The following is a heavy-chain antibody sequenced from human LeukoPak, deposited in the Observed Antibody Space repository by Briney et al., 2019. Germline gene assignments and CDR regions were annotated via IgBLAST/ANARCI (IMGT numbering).Heavy chain of an antibody. Sequence: SETLSLTCTVSGGSISSYYWNWIRQPPEKGLEWVGYIYYTGSTNYNPSLKSRVTISLDTSKNQFSLRLSSVTAADTAVYYCARGYCSGVSCYYFDSWGQGTLVTVSS. D-gene: IGHD2-15*01. J-gene: IGHJ4*02. CDR1: GGSISSYY. CDR3: ARGYCSGVSCYYFDS. CDR2: IYYTGST. V-gene: IGHV4-59*01.